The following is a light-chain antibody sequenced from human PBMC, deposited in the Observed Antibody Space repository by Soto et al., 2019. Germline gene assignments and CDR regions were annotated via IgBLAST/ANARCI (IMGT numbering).Light chain of an antibody. J-gene: IGLJ2*01. CDR3: SSISTISTFA. V-gene: IGLV2-14*03. CDR2: DVN. CDR1: SSDVGAFNH. Sequence: QSVLTQPASVSGSPGQSIAISCTGTSSDVGAFNHVSWYQQHPGEAPKLLIYDVNNRPSGVSDRFSGSKSGNTASLTISGLQDDDEADYYCSSISTISTFAFGGGTKVTVL.